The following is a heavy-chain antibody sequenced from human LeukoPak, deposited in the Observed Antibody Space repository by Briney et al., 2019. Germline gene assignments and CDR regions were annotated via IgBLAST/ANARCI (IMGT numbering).Heavy chain of an antibody. D-gene: IGHD2-15*01. CDR1: GYTFTGYY. CDR3: ARDWRMMYCSGGSCYGLDY. CDR2: INPNSGGT. Sequence: GASAKVSCKASGYTFTGYYMHWVRQAPGQGLEWMGWINPNSGGTNYAQKFQGRVTMTRDTSISTAYMELSRLRSDDTAVYYCARDWRMMYCSGGSCYGLDYWGQGTLVTVSS. V-gene: IGHV1-2*02. J-gene: IGHJ4*02.